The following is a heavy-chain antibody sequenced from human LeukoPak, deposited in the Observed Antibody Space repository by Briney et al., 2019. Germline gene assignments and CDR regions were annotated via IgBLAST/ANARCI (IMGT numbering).Heavy chain of an antibody. J-gene: IGHJ4*02. D-gene: IGHD2-2*01. Sequence: GGSLRLSCAASGFTFSRYWMHWVRQAPGKGLVWVSRINSDGSYTSYADFVKGRYTISRDNAKNTVYLQMSSLRAEDTAVYYCARICSTTDCLISAWGQGTLVTVSS. CDR2: INSDGSYT. CDR3: ARICSTTDCLISA. CDR1: GFTFSRYW. V-gene: IGHV3-74*01.